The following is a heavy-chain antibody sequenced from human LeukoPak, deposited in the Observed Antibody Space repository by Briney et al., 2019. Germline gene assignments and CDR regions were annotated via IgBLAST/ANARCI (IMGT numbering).Heavy chain of an antibody. CDR1: GFTFSSYG. CDR2: ISYDGSNK. V-gene: IGHV3-30*18. D-gene: IGHD4-17*01. Sequence: GGSLRLSCAASGFTFSSYGMHWVRQAPGKGLEWVAVISYDGSNKYYADSVKGRFTISRDNSKNTLYLQMNSLRAEDTAVYYCAKDLWSEYGDYVAASDAFDIWGQGTMVTVSS. CDR3: AKDLWSEYGDYVAASDAFDI. J-gene: IGHJ3*02.